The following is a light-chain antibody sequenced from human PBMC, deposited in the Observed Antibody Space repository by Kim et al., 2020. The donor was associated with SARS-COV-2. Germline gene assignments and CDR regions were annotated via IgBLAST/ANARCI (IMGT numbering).Light chain of an antibody. J-gene: IGKJ5*01. Sequence: AVHLTQSPSSLSASIGDRVTVTCRASQDINSALAWYQQRPGRSPTFLLYDASTLQGGVPSRFSGRGSGTHFTLTIDILQPEDFGTYFCQQYETYPITFGQGTRLDIK. V-gene: IGKV1-13*02. CDR2: DAS. CDR1: QDINSA. CDR3: QQYETYPIT.